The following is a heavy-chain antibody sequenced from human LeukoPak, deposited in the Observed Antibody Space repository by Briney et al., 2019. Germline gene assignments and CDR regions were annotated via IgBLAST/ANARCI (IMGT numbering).Heavy chain of an antibody. CDR2: MKPSSGNT. Sequence: ASVKVSCKASRYIFTSYDINWVRQATGQGLEWMGWMKPSSGNTGYAQKFQGRVTMTRNTSTSTAYLELSSLRSEDTAVYYCAIDYGVGGFDYWGQGILVTVS. CDR3: AIDYGVGGFDY. V-gene: IGHV1-8*01. J-gene: IGHJ4*02. D-gene: IGHD4-17*01. CDR1: RYIFTSYD.